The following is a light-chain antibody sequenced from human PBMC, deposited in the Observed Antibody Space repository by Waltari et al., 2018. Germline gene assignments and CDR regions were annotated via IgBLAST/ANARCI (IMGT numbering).Light chain of an antibody. CDR3: QQSYTTPWT. Sequence: DIQMTQSPSSLSASVGDRVTITCRASQSIGVFLNWYQQRPGQAPKLLMYAASSLQSGVPSRFSGSRSGTDFILTISSLQPEDFATYSCQQSYTTPWTFGQGTKVEI. CDR2: AAS. J-gene: IGKJ1*01. V-gene: IGKV1-39*01. CDR1: QSIGVF.